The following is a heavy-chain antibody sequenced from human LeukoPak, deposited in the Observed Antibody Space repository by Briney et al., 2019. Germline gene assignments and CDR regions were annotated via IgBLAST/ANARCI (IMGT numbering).Heavy chain of an antibody. CDR2: IYSGGST. D-gene: IGHD4-23*01. CDR3: AREPYGGNLYYFDY. CDR1: GFTVSSNY. J-gene: IGHJ4*02. V-gene: IGHV3-53*01. Sequence: GGSLRLACAASGFTVSSNYMNWVGQAPGKGLEWVSVIYSGGSTYYADSVKGRFTISRDNSKNTLYLQMNSLRAEDTAVYYCAREPYGGNLYYFDYWGQGTLVTVSS.